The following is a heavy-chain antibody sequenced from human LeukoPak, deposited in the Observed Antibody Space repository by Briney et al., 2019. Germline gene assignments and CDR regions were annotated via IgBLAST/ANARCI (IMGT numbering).Heavy chain of an antibody. D-gene: IGHD6-13*01. CDR3: ARFSSSSINY. V-gene: IGHV3-21*01. J-gene: IGHJ4*02. CDR2: ISSSSSYI. CDR1: GFTFTSYS. Sequence: PGGSLRLSCAASGFTFTSYSMDWVRQAPGKGLEWVSSISSSSSYIYYADSVKGRFTISRDNAKNSLYLQMNSLRAEDTAVYYCARFSSSSINYWGQGTLVTVSS.